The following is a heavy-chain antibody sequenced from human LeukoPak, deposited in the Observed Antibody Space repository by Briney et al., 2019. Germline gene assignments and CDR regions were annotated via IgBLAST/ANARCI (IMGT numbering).Heavy chain of an antibody. Sequence: GGSLRLSCAASGFTFSSYAMHWVRQAPGKGLEWVAVISYDGSNKYYADSVKGRFTISRDNSKNTLYLQMNSLRAEDTAVYYCAGEGSVVPAETGGFDYWGQGTLVTVSS. CDR2: ISYDGSNK. CDR1: GFTFSSYA. CDR3: AGEGSVVPAETGGFDY. D-gene: IGHD2-2*01. J-gene: IGHJ4*02. V-gene: IGHV3-30-3*01.